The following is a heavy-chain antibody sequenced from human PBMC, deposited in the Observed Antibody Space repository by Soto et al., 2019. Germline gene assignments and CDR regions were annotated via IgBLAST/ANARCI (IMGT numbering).Heavy chain of an antibody. D-gene: IGHD2-15*01. CDR3: AKGGCSGGSCYPLDY. J-gene: IGHJ4*02. CDR1: GITFSGYA. Sequence: LRLSCAASGITFSGYAMSWVRQAPGKGLEWVSTISGGGGSAYYADSVKGRFTISRDNSKNTLYVQMKSLRVEDTAVYYCAKGGCSGGSCYPLDYWGQGTLVTVSS. V-gene: IGHV3-23*01. CDR2: ISGGGGSA.